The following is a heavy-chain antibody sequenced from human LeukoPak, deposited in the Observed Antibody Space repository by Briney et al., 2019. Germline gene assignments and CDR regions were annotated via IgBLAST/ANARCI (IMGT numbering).Heavy chain of an antibody. CDR2: IYHSGST. CDR1: GYSISSGYY. Sequence: SETLSLTCTVSGYSISSGYYWGWIRQPPGKGLEWIGSIYHSGSTYYNPSLKSRVTISVDTSKNQFSLKLSSVTAADTAVYYCARDSALAQAVMFDXWGQGTLVTVXX. CDR3: ARDSALAQAVMFDX. J-gene: IGHJ4*02. V-gene: IGHV4-38-2*02. D-gene: IGHD6-19*01.